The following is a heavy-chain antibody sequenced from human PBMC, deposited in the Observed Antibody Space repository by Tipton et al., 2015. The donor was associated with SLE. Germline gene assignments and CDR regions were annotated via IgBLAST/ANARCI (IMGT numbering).Heavy chain of an antibody. CDR2: INGDGSMT. CDR3: ARGGYYYYVDV. V-gene: IGHV3-74*01. D-gene: IGHD1-26*01. Sequence: GSLRLSCAASGFTFSNSALPWVRQGPGKGLEWVSRINGDGSMTTYADFVKGQFTISRDNAKNTLYLEMNSLRADDTAVYYCARGGYYYYVDVWGMGTTVTVSS. J-gene: IGHJ6*03. CDR1: GFTFSNSA.